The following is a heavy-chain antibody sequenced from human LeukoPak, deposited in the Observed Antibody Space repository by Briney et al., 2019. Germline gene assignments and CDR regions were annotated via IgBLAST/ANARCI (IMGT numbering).Heavy chain of an antibody. CDR2: IKEDGTKK. CDR1: GFTFNTFW. Sequence: PGGSLRLSCAASGFTFNTFWMSWVRQTPGKGLEWVANIKEDGTKKYYVDSVKGRFTISRDNAKNSLYLQMNSLRAEDTAVYYCARDAAGYDPWGQGTLVTVSS. J-gene: IGHJ5*02. D-gene: IGHD6-13*01. V-gene: IGHV3-7*01. CDR3: ARDAAGYDP.